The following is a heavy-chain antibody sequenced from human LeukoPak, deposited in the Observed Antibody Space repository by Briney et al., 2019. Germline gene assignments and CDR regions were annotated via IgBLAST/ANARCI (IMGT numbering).Heavy chain of an antibody. D-gene: IGHD1-1*01. V-gene: IGHV3-11*04. Sequence: LSLTCTVSGGSISSGGYSWSWIRQPPGKGLEWVSYISSISSGIYYADSVQGRFTTSRDNGKNSLYLQMNSLRAEDTAVYYCTRDANWNPDYWGQGTLVTVSS. CDR3: TRDANWNPDY. CDR1: GGSISSGGYS. J-gene: IGHJ4*02. CDR2: ISSISSGI.